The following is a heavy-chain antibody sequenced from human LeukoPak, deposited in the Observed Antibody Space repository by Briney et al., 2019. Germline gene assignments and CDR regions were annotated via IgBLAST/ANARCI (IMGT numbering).Heavy chain of an antibody. Sequence: SETLSLTCTVSGDSVSSSNFLWGWIRQSPGKGLEWIGSFHYGGSAFYNPSLKSRVTISVDTSNNHFSLELTSVTAADSAVYYCARHEYQVFPPANWFDPWGQGTLVTVSS. CDR2: FHYGGSA. J-gene: IGHJ5*02. V-gene: IGHV4-39*02. CDR3: ARHEYQVFPPANWFDP. CDR1: GDSVSSSNFL. D-gene: IGHD6-6*01.